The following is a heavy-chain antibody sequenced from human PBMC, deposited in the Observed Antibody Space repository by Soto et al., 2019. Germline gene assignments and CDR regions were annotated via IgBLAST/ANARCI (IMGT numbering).Heavy chain of an antibody. J-gene: IGHJ5*02. V-gene: IGHV4-39*01. Sequence: QLQLQGSGPGLVKPSETLSLTCDVYGGSITTSTYYWGWIRLPPGKGLECIGVINYSGSTHYTPSLQDRVTISVHTSKNHFSLNLTSVTAADTAVYYCAVFRNDETHLFDPWSQGTLVTVSS. CDR1: GGSITTSTYY. CDR2: INYSGST. CDR3: AVFRNDETHLFDP. D-gene: IGHD1-1*01.